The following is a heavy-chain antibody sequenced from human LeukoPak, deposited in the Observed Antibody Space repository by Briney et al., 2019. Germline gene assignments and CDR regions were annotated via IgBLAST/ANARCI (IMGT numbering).Heavy chain of an antibody. CDR3: ARGYFDWLPYFLDY. CDR1: GGTFSSYA. CDR2: IIPIFGTA. V-gene: IGHV1-69*05. D-gene: IGHD3-9*01. J-gene: IGHJ4*02. Sequence: GASVKVSCKASGGTFSSYAISWVRQAPGQGLEWMGGIIPIFGTANYAQKFKGRVTITTDKSTSTAYMELSSLRSEDTAVYYCARGYFDWLPYFLDYWGQGTLVTVSS.